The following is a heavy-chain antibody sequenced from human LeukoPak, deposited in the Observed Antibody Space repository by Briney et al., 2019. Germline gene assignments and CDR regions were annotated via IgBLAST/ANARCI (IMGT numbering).Heavy chain of an antibody. CDR2: ISYDGSNK. V-gene: IGHV3-30*04. Sequence: GGSLRLSCAASGFTFSSYTMHWVRQTPGKGLEWVAVISYDGSNKYYADSVKGRFTISRDNSKNTLYLKMNSLRAEDTAMYYCARGSGYKYDFTGRERTKSRLDYWGQGTLVTVSS. CDR1: GFTFSSYT. CDR3: ARGSGYKYDFTGRERTKSRLDY. J-gene: IGHJ4*02. D-gene: IGHD3/OR15-3a*01.